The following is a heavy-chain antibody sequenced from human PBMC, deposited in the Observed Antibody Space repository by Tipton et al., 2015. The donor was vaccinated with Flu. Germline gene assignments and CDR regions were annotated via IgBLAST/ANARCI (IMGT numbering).Heavy chain of an antibody. J-gene: IGHJ6*02. D-gene: IGHD3-3*01. CDR2: IYYSGST. CDR1: GGSFSGYY. V-gene: IGHV4-59*08. CDR3: ARQTYDFWSGYPYYYYGMDV. Sequence: TLSLTCAVYGGSFSGYYWSWIRQPPGKGLGWIGYIYYSGSTNYNPSLKSRVTISVDTSKNQFSLKLSSVTAADTAVYYCARQTYDFWSGYPYYYYGMDVWGQGTTVTVSS.